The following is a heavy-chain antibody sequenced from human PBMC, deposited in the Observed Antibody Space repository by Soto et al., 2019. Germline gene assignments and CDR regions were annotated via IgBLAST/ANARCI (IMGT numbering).Heavy chain of an antibody. V-gene: IGHV3-64*01. CDR3: ARQGRAVSSYYFDY. Sequence: EVQLVESGGGLVQPGGSLRLSCPASGFTFISYAWHWVRQAPGKGLEYVSAISGNGGSTYYANSVKGRFTISRDNSKNTLYLQMGSLRAEDMAVYYCARQGRAVSSYYFDYWGQGTLVTVSS. D-gene: IGHD3-10*01. J-gene: IGHJ4*02. CDR2: ISGNGGST. CDR1: GFTFISYA.